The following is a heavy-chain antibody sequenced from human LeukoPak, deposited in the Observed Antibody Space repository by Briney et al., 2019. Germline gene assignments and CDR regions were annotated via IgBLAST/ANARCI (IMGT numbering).Heavy chain of an antibody. CDR2: ISGTGGTT. Sequence: GGSLRLSCAASGFTFSNYAMSWVRQAPGKGLEWVSGISGTGGTTYYVDSVKGRFTISRDNSKNTLFLQMNSLRADATAVYYCAKSSPRPGDRWGQGTLVIVSS. D-gene: IGHD6-6*01. V-gene: IGHV3-23*01. CDR3: AKSSPRPGDR. CDR1: GFTFSNYA. J-gene: IGHJ5*02.